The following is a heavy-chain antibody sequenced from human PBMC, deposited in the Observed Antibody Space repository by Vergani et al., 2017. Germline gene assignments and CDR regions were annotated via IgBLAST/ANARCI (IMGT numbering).Heavy chain of an antibody. CDR2: IYYSGTT. Sequence: QVQLQESGPGLVKASQTLSPTCSVFGASVGSGGYYWSWVRQRPGMGVDWIGDIYYSGTTYYNPSLKSRLTISLDTSENHLSLKVTSVTAADTAVYYCTRQKNYYMGVWGKGAMVTVS. V-gene: IGHV4-30-4*08. CDR3: TRQKNYYMGV. CDR1: GASVGSGGYY. J-gene: IGHJ6*03.